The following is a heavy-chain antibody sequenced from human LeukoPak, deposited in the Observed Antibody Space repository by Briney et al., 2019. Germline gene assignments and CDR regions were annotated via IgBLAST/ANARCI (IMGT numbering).Heavy chain of an antibody. J-gene: IGHJ5*02. D-gene: IGHD6-13*01. CDR3: ARGSWYYAWFDP. V-gene: IGHV4-34*01. Sequence: SETLSLTCAVYGGSFSGYYWSWICQPPGKGLEWIGEINHSGSTNYNPSLKSRVTISVDTSKNQFSLKLGSVTAADTAVYYCARGSWYYAWFDPWGQGTLVTVSS. CDR2: INHSGST. CDR1: GGSFSGYY.